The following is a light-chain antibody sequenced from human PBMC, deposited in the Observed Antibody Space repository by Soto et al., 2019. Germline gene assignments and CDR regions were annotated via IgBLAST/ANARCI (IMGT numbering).Light chain of an antibody. CDR1: QSINSH. Sequence: DIQMTQSPSSLSASVGDRVTITCRASQSINSHLNWYQQKPGKPPKLLIHTTSSMQSGVPSRFSGRGIGTDFTLTISSLQPEDFATYYCQQCDSTPQTFGGGTKVEI. CDR3: QQCDSTPQT. CDR2: TTS. J-gene: IGKJ4*01. V-gene: IGKV1-39*01.